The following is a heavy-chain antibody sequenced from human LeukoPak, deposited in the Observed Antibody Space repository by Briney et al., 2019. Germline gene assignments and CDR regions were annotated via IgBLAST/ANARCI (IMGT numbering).Heavy chain of an antibody. Sequence: ASVKVSCKASGYTFTGYYMHWGRQAPGQGLEWMGWINPNSGGTNYAQKFQGRVTMTRDTSISTAYMELSRLRSDDTAVYYCARPYLVGATTPVVYWGQGTLVTVSS. J-gene: IGHJ4*02. CDR1: GYTFTGYY. CDR3: ARPYLVGATTPVVY. D-gene: IGHD1-26*01. CDR2: INPNSGGT. V-gene: IGHV1-2*02.